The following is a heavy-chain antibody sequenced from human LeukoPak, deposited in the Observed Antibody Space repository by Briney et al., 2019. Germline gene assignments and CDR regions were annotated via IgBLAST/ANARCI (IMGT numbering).Heavy chain of an antibody. CDR1: GFTVSSNY. V-gene: IGHV3-66*01. J-gene: IGHJ4*02. CDR3: ARAMSTFGGVRNYFDS. D-gene: IGHD3-16*01. CDR2: IYSGGST. Sequence: GGSLRLSCAASGFTVSSNYMSWVRQAPGKGLEWVSVIYSGGSTYYADPVKGRFTISRDNSKNTLYLQMNSLRAEDTAVYYCARAMSTFGGVRNYFDSWGQGTLVTVSS.